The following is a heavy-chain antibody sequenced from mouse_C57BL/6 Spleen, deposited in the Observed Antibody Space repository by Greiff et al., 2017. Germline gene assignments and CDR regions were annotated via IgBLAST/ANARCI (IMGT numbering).Heavy chain of an antibody. CDR3: ARKGGAMGY. V-gene: IGHV1-64*01. CDR2: IHPNRGST. Sequence: QVQLKQPGAELVKPGASVKLSCKASGYTFTSYWMHWVKQRPGQGLEWIGMIHPNRGSTNYNEKFKSKATLTVDKSSSTAYMQLSSLAYEDSAVYYCARKGGAMGYWGQGTSVTVSS. CDR1: GYTFTSYW. J-gene: IGHJ4*01.